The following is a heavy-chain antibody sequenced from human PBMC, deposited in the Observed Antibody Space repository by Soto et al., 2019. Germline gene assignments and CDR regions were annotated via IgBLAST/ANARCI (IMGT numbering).Heavy chain of an antibody. Sequence: PGGSLRLSCAASGFTFSSYSMNWVRQAPGKGLEWVSSISSSSSYIYYADSVKGRFTISRDNAKNSLYLQMNSLRSEDTAVYYCASLLVYAEAYYYYYMYVWGKGTTVTVSS. D-gene: IGHD2-8*02. CDR1: GFTFSSYS. J-gene: IGHJ6*03. CDR2: ISSSSSYI. V-gene: IGHV3-21*01. CDR3: ASLLVYAEAYYYYYMYV.